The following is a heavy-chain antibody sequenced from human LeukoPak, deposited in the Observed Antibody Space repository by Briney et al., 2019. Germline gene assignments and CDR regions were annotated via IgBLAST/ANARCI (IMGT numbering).Heavy chain of an antibody. Sequence: AGRSLRLSCAASGFTFSSYAMHWVRQAPGKGLEWVAVISYDGSNKYYADSVKGRFTISRDNSKNTLYLQMNSLRGEDTAVYYCARGKTIFGVVMGSVFDYWGQGTLVTVSS. D-gene: IGHD3-3*01. J-gene: IGHJ4*02. CDR1: GFTFSSYA. CDR3: ARGKTIFGVVMGSVFDY. CDR2: ISYDGSNK. V-gene: IGHV3-30-3*01.